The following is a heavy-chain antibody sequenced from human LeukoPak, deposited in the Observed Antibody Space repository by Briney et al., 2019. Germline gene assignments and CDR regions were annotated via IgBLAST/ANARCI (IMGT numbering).Heavy chain of an antibody. CDR1: GGSISSYY. V-gene: IGHV4-59*01. CDR3: ARVAAARDFDWFDP. D-gene: IGHD6-6*01. J-gene: IGHJ5*02. Sequence: SETLSLTCTVSGGSISSYYWSWIRQPPGKGLEWIGYIYYSGSTNYNPSLKSRATISVDTSKNQFSLKLSSVTAADTAVYYCARVAAARDFDWFDPWGQGTLVTVSS. CDR2: IYYSGST.